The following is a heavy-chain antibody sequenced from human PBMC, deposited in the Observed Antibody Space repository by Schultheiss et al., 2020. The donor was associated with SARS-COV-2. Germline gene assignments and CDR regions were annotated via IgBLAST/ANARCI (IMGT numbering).Heavy chain of an antibody. CDR3: ARDPAAGTNFDY. V-gene: IGHV3-11*04. Sequence: GGSLRLSCEASGFSFSDYYMSWIRQPPGKGLEWISYIGSDGTTYYADSVKGRFTISRDNAKNSLYLQMNNLRAEDTAVYYCARDPAAGTNFDYWGQGTLVTVSS. J-gene: IGHJ4*02. D-gene: IGHD6-13*01. CDR2: IGSDGTT. CDR1: GFSFSDYY.